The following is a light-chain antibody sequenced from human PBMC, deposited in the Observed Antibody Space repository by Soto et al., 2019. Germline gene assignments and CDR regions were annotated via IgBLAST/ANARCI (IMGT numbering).Light chain of an antibody. CDR1: QGISSY. Sequence: AIRMTQSPSSLSASTGDRVTITCRASQGISSYLAWYQQKPGKAPKLLIYAASTLQSGVPSRFSGSGSGTDFTLTSSCLQSEDFANYYCQQYYSYPFTFGPGTKVDIK. CDR2: AAS. V-gene: IGKV1-8*01. CDR3: QQYYSYPFT. J-gene: IGKJ3*01.